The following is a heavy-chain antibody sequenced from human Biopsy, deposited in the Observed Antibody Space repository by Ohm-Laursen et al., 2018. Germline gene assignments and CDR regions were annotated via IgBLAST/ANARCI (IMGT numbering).Heavy chain of an antibody. D-gene: IGHD6-13*01. CDR1: GYSISTAYY. J-gene: IGHJ4*02. V-gene: IGHV4-38-2*02. CDR2: IYHIGST. Sequence: GTLSLTCSVSGYSISTAYYWAWIRQPPGKGLEWIASIYHIGSTNYNPSLKSRVSISVDTSKNQFSLRLTSVTAEDTAVYYCARVGRAAPLDSWGQGTLVTVSS. CDR3: ARVGRAAPLDS.